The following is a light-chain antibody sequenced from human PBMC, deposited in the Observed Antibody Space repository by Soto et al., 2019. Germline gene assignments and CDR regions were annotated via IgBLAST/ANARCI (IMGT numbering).Light chain of an antibody. V-gene: IGKV3-20*01. J-gene: IGKJ1*01. Sequence: EIVLTQSPGTLSLSPGERATLSCRASQSISNNYLAWYQQKPGQAPRLLIYGASSRATGIPDRFSGSGSGTAFTPTISRLEPEVFAVYYCQQYGASPKTFGQGTKVDIK. CDR3: QQYGASPKT. CDR2: GAS. CDR1: QSISNNY.